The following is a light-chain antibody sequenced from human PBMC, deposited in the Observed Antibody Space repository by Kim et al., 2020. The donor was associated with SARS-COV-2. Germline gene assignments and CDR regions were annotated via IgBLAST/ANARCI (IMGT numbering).Light chain of an antibody. CDR3: QQSYSTPYT. CDR2: AAS. CDR1: QGISSY. V-gene: IGKV1-39*01. J-gene: IGKJ2*01. Sequence: DIQMTQSPSSLSASVGDRVTITCRASQGISSYLNWYQQKPGKAPKLLIYAASSLHSGAPSRFSGSGSGTDFTLTISSLQPEDFATYYCQQSYSTPYTFGQGTKLEI.